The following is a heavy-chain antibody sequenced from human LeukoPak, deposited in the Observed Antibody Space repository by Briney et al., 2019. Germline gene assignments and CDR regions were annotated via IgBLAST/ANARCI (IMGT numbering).Heavy chain of an antibody. J-gene: IGHJ3*02. CDR1: GFTFSYYA. V-gene: IGHV3-64*01. Sequence: GGSLRLSCAASGFTFSYYAMHWVRQAPGKGLEYVSAISSDGGSTYYATSVKGRFTISRDNSKNMLYLQMGSLRAEDMAVYYCARWVSTSYDALDIWGQGTMVTVSS. D-gene: IGHD6-6*01. CDR3: ARWVSTSYDALDI. CDR2: ISSDGGST.